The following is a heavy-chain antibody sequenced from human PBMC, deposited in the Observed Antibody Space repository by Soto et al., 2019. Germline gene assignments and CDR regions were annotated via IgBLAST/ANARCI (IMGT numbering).Heavy chain of an antibody. Sequence: ASVKVSCKASGYTFTSYDINWVRQATGQGLEWMGWMNPNSGNPGYAQKFQGRVTMTRNTSISTAYMELSSLRSEDTAVYYCARIRGGWPWGAFDIWGQGTMVTVSS. D-gene: IGHD3-10*01. V-gene: IGHV1-8*01. J-gene: IGHJ3*02. CDR2: MNPNSGNP. CDR1: GYTFTSYD. CDR3: ARIRGGWPWGAFDI.